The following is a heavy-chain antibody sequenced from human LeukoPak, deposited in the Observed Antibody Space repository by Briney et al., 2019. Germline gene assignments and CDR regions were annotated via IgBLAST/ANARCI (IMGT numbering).Heavy chain of an antibody. D-gene: IGHD1-26*01. CDR1: GFTFSSYA. J-gene: IGHJ4*02. CDR3: ARLSGGSGSSYFDY. Sequence: PGGSLRLSCAASGFTFSSYAMSWVRQAPGKGLEWVSAISGSGGSTYYADSVKGRFTISRDNSKNTLYLQMNSLRAEDTAVYYWARLSGGSGSSYFDYWGQEPLVTVSS. V-gene: IGHV3-23*01. CDR2: ISGSGGST.